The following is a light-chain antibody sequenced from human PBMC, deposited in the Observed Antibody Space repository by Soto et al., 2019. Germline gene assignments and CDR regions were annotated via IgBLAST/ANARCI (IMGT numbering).Light chain of an antibody. Sequence: QSALTQPASVSGSPGQSITISCTGTSNDIGANNYVSWYQHHPGKAPKILIYEAANRPSGVSHRFSGSKSGNTASLTISGLQAEDEADHFCTSYTRTTALVFGGGTKLTVL. CDR3: TSYTRTTALV. J-gene: IGLJ2*01. V-gene: IGLV2-14*01. CDR1: SNDIGANNY. CDR2: EAA.